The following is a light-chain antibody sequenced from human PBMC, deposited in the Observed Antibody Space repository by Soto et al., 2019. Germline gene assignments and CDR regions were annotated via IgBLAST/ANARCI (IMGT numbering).Light chain of an antibody. CDR1: SSNIGAGYD. CDR3: ISYTSSSTAYV. Sequence: QSVLTQPPSVSGAPGQRVTISCTGSSSNIGAGYDVHWYQQIPGTAPKVLIYGNSNRPSGVPDRFSGSKSGSSASLAITGLQAEDEADYYCISYTSSSTAYVFGTGTKLTVL. J-gene: IGLJ1*01. CDR2: GNS. V-gene: IGLV1-40*01.